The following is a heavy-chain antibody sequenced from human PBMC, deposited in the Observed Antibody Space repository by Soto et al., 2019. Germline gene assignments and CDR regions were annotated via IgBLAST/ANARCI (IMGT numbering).Heavy chain of an antibody. Sequence: QITLKESGPTLVKPTQTLTLTCTFSGFSLSTSGVGVGWIRQPPGKALEWLALIYWYDDKRYSPSLKSRLTITKDTSKNQVVLTMTNMDPVDTATYYCARSIYHYDRSGYGSKWFDPWGQGTLVTVSS. V-gene: IGHV2-5*01. CDR1: GFSLSTSGVG. J-gene: IGHJ5*02. CDR2: IYWYDDK. D-gene: IGHD3-22*01. CDR3: ARSIYHYDRSGYGSKWFDP.